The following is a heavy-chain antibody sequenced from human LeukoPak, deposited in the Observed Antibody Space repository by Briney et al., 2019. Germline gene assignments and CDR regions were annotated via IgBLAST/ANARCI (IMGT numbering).Heavy chain of an antibody. Sequence: GGSLRLSCSASGLAFSSDAMHWVRQAPGGGLEWLAVISYDGSNADHAESVRGRFTISRDNSKNTLFLQMNSLRPEDTAVYYCARDLVYSSGWFAGELDHWGLGTLVIVSS. V-gene: IGHV3-30*04. CDR1: GLAFSSDA. D-gene: IGHD6-19*01. CDR2: ISYDGSNA. J-gene: IGHJ4*02. CDR3: ARDLVYSSGWFAGELDH.